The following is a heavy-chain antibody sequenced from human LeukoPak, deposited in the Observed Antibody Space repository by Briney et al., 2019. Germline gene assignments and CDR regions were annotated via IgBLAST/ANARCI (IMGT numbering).Heavy chain of an antibody. CDR2: ITNTSNNYAS. D-gene: IGHD6-13*01. CDR3: ARDTAAALDY. CDR1: GFTFTDHY. J-gene: IGHJ4*02. Sequence: PGGSLRLSCAASGFTFTDHYMDWVRQAPGKGLEWIGRITNTSNNYASQYAASVRGRFTISRDDSKSSLFLQMNSLKSEDTAIYFCARDTAAALDYWGQGTLVTVSS. V-gene: IGHV3-72*01.